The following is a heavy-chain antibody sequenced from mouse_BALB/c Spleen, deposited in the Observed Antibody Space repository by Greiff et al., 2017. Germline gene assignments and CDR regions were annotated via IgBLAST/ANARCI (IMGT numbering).Heavy chain of an antibody. CDR1: GFTFSSYG. CDR2: ISSGGSYT. CDR3: ARRRRGAVDYDDYAMDY. V-gene: IGHV5-6*01. J-gene: IGHJ4*01. Sequence: EVQLQESGGDLVKPGGSLKLSCAASGFTFSSYGMSWVRQTPDKRLEWVATISSGGSYTYYPDSVKGRFTISRDNAKNTLYLQMSSLKSEDTAMYYCARRRRGAVDYDDYAMDYWGQGTSVTVSS. D-gene: IGHD2-4*01.